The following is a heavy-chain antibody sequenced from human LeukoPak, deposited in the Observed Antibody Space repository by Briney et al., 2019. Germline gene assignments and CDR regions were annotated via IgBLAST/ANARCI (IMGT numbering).Heavy chain of an antibody. CDR2: ISTSSSTI. J-gene: IGHJ6*03. V-gene: IGHV3-48*01. D-gene: IGHD3-3*01. Sequence: GGSLRLSCAASGFTFSSYNMNWVRQAPGKGLEWVSYISTSSSTIYYADSVKGRFTISRDNAKNSLYLQMNSLRAEDTAVYYCARDSSNDYNFWSGYYTNYMDVWGKGTTVTVSS. CDR3: ARDSSNDYNFWSGYYTNYMDV. CDR1: GFTFSSYN.